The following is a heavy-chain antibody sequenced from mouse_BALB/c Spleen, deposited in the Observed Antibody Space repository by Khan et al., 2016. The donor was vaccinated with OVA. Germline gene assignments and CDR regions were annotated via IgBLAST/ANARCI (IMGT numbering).Heavy chain of an antibody. Sequence: VRLQQSGAELVKPGASVKLSCTASGYNIKDTYMHWVKQRPEQGLEWIGRIDPANGNTEYDPKFQGKATITADTLSNTAYLQLSSLTSEDTAVYYCARGPRGYWGQGTTLTVSS. J-gene: IGHJ2*01. CDR1: GYNIKDTY. CDR2: IDPANGNT. CDR3: ARGPRGY. V-gene: IGHV14-3*02.